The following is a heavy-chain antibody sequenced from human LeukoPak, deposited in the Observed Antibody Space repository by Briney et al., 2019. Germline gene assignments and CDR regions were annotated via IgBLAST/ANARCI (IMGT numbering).Heavy chain of an antibody. CDR1: GFTFSSYA. Sequence: GGSLRLSCVASGFTFSSYAMSWVRQPPGKGLEWVSAISTSGGDTYYADSVKGRFTFSRDNSKNTLYLQMNNLRAEDTAVYYCAQDNHFSGQWLGNCGQGTLVTVSS. CDR3: AQDNHFSGQWLGN. D-gene: IGHD6-19*01. CDR2: ISTSGGDT. J-gene: IGHJ4*03. V-gene: IGHV3-23*01.